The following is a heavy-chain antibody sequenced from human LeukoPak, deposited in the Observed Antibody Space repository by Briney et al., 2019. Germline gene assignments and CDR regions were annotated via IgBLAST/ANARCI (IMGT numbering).Heavy chain of an antibody. Sequence: PGGSLRLSCAASGFTFSSYGMHWVRQAPGKGLEWVAVIWYDGSNKYYADSVKGRFTISRDNSKNTLYLQMNSLRAEDTAVYYCARDRLEWYNWNKDWFDPWGQGTLVTVSS. V-gene: IGHV3-33*01. J-gene: IGHJ5*02. D-gene: IGHD1/OR15-1a*01. CDR1: GFTFSSYG. CDR3: ARDRLEWYNWNKDWFDP. CDR2: IWYDGSNK.